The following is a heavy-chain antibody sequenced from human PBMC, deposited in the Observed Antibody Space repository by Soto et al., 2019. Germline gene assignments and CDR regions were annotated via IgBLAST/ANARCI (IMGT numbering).Heavy chain of an antibody. CDR2: IYHSGST. CDR1: GYFIASGYY. Sequence: KPWETLSLTCAVSGYFIASGYYWGWIRQPPGKGLEWIGSIYHSGSTFYNPSLKSRVTLSLDMSNNHFSLKLASVTAADTAVYYCARDAQYRSGNYYLDYCGQGTPVTVSS. D-gene: IGHD3-10*01. CDR3: ARDAQYRSGNYYLDY. J-gene: IGHJ4*02. V-gene: IGHV4-38-2*02.